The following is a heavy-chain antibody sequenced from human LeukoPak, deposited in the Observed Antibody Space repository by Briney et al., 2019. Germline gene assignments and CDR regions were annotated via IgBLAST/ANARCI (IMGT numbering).Heavy chain of an antibody. V-gene: IGHV1-46*01. J-gene: IGHJ6*01. Sequence: ASVKVSCKASGYTFTSYYMHWVRHAPGQRLEWMGIINPSGGSTNYAQKFQGRVTMTRDTSTSTVYMELSSLRSEDTAVYYCAREVASYYYYYGMDVWGQGTTVTVSP. CDR2: INPSGGST. CDR3: AREVASYYYYYGMDV. D-gene: IGHD2-15*01. CDR1: GYTFTSYY.